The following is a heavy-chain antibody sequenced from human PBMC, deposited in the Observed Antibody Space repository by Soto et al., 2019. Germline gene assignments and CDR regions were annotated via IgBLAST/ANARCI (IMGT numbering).Heavy chain of an antibody. CDR3: AKDRSSLPDFFDY. Sequence: PGGSLRLSCAASGFTFSSYAMSWVSQAPGRGLEWVSAISGSGGSTYYADSVKGRFTISRDNSKNTLYLQMNSLRAEDTAVYYCAKDRSSLPDFFDYWGQGTLVTVSS. CDR2: ISGSGGST. CDR1: GFTFSSYA. V-gene: IGHV3-23*01. J-gene: IGHJ4*02. D-gene: IGHD1-26*01.